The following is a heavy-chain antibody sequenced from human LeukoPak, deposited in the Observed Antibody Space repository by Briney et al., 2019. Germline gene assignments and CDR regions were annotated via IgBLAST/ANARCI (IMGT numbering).Heavy chain of an antibody. CDR1: GFTFSSYA. D-gene: IGHD3-22*01. CDR3: ARVLHKRNYDSSVYYAY. V-gene: IGHV3-30*04. Sequence: GGSLRLSCAASGFTFSSYAMHWVRQAPGKGLEWVAVISYDGSNKYYADSVKGRFTISRDNAKNSLYLQMNSLRADDTAVYYCARVLHKRNYDSSVYYAYWGQGTLVTVSS. CDR2: ISYDGSNK. J-gene: IGHJ4*02.